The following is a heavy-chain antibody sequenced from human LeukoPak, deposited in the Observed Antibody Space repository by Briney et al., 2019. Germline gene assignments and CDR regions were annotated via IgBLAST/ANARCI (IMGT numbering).Heavy chain of an antibody. V-gene: IGHV4-4*02. Sequence: NPSETLSLTCAVSGGSISSSNWWSWVRQPPGKGLEWIGEIYHSGSTNYNPSLKSRVTISVDKSKNQFSLKLSSVTAADTAVHYCARGDYYDSSGFGYFDYWGQGTLVTVSS. CDR2: IYHSGST. D-gene: IGHD3-22*01. CDR3: ARGDYYDSSGFGYFDY. CDR1: GGSISSSNW. J-gene: IGHJ4*02.